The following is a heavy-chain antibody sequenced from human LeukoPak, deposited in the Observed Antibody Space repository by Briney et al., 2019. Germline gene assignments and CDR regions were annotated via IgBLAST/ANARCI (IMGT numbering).Heavy chain of an antibody. CDR1: GDTISTHG. D-gene: IGHD3-10*01. Sequence: GGSVRLSCAARGDTISTHGINCARQAPGKGLEWVSFIDTTTSYKYYADSVKGRFTISRDNAKSSLYLQMNSLRADYTAFYYGARGRSIAILREGAISDLFDIGGQGTMVTVSS. CDR2: IDTTTSYK. CDR3: ARGRSIAILREGAISDLFDI. J-gene: IGHJ3*02. V-gene: IGHV3-21*03.